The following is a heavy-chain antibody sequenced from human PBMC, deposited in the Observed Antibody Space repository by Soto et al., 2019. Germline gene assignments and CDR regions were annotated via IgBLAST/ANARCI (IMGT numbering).Heavy chain of an antibody. Sequence: EVQLLESGGGLVQPGGSLRLSCAVSGFTFSNYAMSWVRQAPGKGLEWVSAISGSGGSAYYGDSVKGRFTMSRDNSKNTLFLQMNSLIAEDTAVYFCAKQPVVTIFGVARFDYWGQGTLVTVSS. CDR3: AKQPVVTIFGVARFDY. CDR2: ISGSGGSA. D-gene: IGHD3-3*01. J-gene: IGHJ4*02. V-gene: IGHV3-23*01. CDR1: GFTFSNYA.